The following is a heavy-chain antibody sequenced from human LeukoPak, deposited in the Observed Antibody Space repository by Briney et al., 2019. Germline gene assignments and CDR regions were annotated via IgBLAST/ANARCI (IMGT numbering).Heavy chain of an antibody. V-gene: IGHV1-2*02. CDR2: INPNSGGT. CDR3: AQDRAAAGTRFDY. J-gene: IGHJ4*02. Sequence: ASVKVSCKASGYTFTGYYMHWVRQAPGQGLEWMGWINPNSGGTNYAQKFQDRVSMTRDTSISTAYMQLSRLRSDDTAVYYCAQDRAAAGTRFDYWGQGTLVTVSS. CDR1: GYTFTGYY. D-gene: IGHD6-13*01.